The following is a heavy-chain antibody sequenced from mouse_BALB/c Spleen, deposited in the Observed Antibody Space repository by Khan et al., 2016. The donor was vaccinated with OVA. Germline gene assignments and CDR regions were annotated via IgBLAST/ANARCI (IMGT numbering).Heavy chain of an antibody. CDR1: GYTFTNYW. CDR2: IFPGNDDT. CDR3: ATHDYYGMDY. D-gene: IGHD2-12*01. Sequence: QIQLVQSGAELARPGASVNLSCKASGYTFTNYWIHWVRQRPGQGLEWIGSIFPGNDDTKYTQKFQGKATLTADKSSSTACMQIRTLASEDSAVYYCATHDYYGMDYWGQGTSVTVSS. J-gene: IGHJ4*01. V-gene: IGHV1-87*01.